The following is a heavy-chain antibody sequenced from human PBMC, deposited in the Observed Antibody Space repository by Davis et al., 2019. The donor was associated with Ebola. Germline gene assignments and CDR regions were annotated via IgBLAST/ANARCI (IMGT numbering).Heavy chain of an antibody. D-gene: IGHD5-12*01. CDR1: GFTFSSYW. J-gene: IGHJ4*02. V-gene: IGHV3-74*01. CDR3: GSEDRGYEFDY. CDR2: IYSDGSST. Sequence: GSLKISCAASGFTFSSYWMHWVRQAPGKGLVWVSRIYSDGSSTSYADSVKGRFTISRDNAKNTLYLQMNSLRAEDTAVYYCGSEDRGYEFDYWGQGTLVTVSS.